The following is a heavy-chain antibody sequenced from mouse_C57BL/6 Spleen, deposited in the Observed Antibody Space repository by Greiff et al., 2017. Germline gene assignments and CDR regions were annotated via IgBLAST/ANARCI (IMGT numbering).Heavy chain of an antibody. D-gene: IGHD2-4*01. CDR3: ARGPSDYDPYY. J-gene: IGHJ2*01. Sequence: VQLQQSGAELVKPGASVKISCKASGYAFSSYWIEWVKQRPGKGLEWIGQILPGDGDTNYNGKFKGKATLTADKSSNTAYMQLSSLTTEDSAIDFCARGPSDYDPYYWGQGTMLTVS. V-gene: IGHV1-82*01. CDR2: ILPGDGDT. CDR1: GYAFSSYW.